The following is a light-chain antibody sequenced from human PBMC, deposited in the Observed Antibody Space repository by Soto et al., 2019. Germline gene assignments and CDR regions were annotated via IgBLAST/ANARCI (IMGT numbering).Light chain of an antibody. Sequence: DIVLNQSPDCLAVSLGERATISCRSSQDVLYNSNNKNYLAWSEHKSGQAPRLLISGASTGATGIPARFSGSGSGTEFTLTISSLQSEDCAIYYCQQYHTWPITFGGGTKVDI. V-gene: IGKV4-1*01. CDR3: QQYHTWPIT. CDR1: QDVLYNSNNKNY. CDR2: GAS. J-gene: IGKJ4*01.